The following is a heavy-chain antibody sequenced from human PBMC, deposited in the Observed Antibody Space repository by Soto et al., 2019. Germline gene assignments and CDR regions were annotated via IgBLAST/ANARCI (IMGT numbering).Heavy chain of an antibody. J-gene: IGHJ3*02. CDR2: ISYDGSNK. CDR1: GFTFSSYA. D-gene: IGHD3-16*01. CDR3: ARVGGGYVADAFDI. V-gene: IGHV3-30-3*01. Sequence: QVQLVESGGGVVQPGRSLRLSCAASGFTFSSYAMHWVRQAPGKGLEWVAVISYDGSNKYYADSVKGRFTISRDNSKNTLYLQMNSLRAEDTAVYYCARVGGGYVADAFDIWGQGTMVTVSS.